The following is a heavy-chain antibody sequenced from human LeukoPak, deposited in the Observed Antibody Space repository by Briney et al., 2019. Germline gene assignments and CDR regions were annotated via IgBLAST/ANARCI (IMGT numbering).Heavy chain of an antibody. CDR1: GGSISSYY. Sequence: PSETLSLTCTVSGGSISSYYWSWIRQPPGKGLEWIGYIYYSGSTNYNPSLKSRVTISVDTSKNQFSLKLSSVTAADTAVYYCARHREMATKLYAFDIWGQGTMVTVSS. J-gene: IGHJ3*02. CDR3: ARHREMATKLYAFDI. D-gene: IGHD5-24*01. CDR2: IYYSGST. V-gene: IGHV4-59*08.